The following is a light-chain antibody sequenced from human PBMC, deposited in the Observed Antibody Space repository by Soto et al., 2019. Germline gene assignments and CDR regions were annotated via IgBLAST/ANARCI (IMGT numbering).Light chain of an antibody. V-gene: IGKV3-20*01. J-gene: IGKJ1*01. Sequence: EIVLTQSPGTLSLSPGERATLSCRASQIFSSSYLAWYQQKPGRAPRLLIYGASSRATGIPDRFSGSGSGTDFTLTISRLEPEDFAVYYCQQYGNAPRTFGQGTKVDIK. CDR1: QIFSSSY. CDR3: QQYGNAPRT. CDR2: GAS.